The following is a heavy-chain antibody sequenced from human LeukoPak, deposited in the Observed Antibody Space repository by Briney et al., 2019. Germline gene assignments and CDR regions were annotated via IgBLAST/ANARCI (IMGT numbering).Heavy chain of an antibody. CDR2: INPNSGGT. V-gene: IGHV1-2*02. D-gene: IGHD3-3*01. CDR1: GYTFTGYY. J-gene: IGHJ5*02. CDR3: ARDAGHYDFWSGYSPNWFDP. Sequence: GASVKVSCKASGYTFTGYYMHWVRQAPGQGLEWMGWINPNSGGTNYAQKFQGRVTMTRDTSISTAYKELSRLRSDDTAVYYCARDAGHYDFWSGYSPNWFDPWGQGTLVTVSS.